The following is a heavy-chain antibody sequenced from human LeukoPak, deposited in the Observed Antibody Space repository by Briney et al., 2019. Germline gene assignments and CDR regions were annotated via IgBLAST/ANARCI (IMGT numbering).Heavy chain of an antibody. CDR2: INPNSGGT. V-gene: IGHV1-2*02. CDR3: ARDLSITMVRAPFY. J-gene: IGHJ4*02. Sequence: ASLKVSCKASANTLAYYMHWVRQAPRQGLEWMGWINPNSGGTNYAQHFQGRVTMTRDTSLSTAFMELSRLRSDDTAVYYCARDLSITMVRAPFYWGPGTPVTVS. CDR1: ANTLAYY. D-gene: IGHD3-10*01.